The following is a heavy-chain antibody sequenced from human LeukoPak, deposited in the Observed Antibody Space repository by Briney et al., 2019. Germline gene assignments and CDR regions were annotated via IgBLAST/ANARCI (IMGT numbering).Heavy chain of an antibody. V-gene: IGHV4-4*07. CDR2: ILTNGNT. CDR3: ARDITGSASDF. CDR1: GGSINGYF. D-gene: IGHD1-20*01. J-gene: IGHJ4*02. Sequence: SETLSLTCTVSGGSINGYFWSWMRQPAGKGLEWIGRILTNGNTDYNPSLNSRVTMSMDTSRNQFSLKVSSVTAADTAVYYCARDITGSASDFWGQGTLVTVSS.